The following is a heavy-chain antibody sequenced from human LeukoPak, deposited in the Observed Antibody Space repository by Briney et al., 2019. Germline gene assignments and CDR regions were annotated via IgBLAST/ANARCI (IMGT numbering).Heavy chain of an antibody. CDR1: GFTFSSYS. Sequence: SGGPLRLSCAASGFTFSSYSMNWVRQAPGKGLEWVSSISSSSSYIYYADSVKGRFTISRDNAKNSLYLQMNSLRAEDTAVYYCARAPYKGSGSYYPYYFDYWGQGTLVTVSS. D-gene: IGHD3-10*01. CDR2: ISSSSSYI. V-gene: IGHV3-21*01. CDR3: ARAPYKGSGSYYPYYFDY. J-gene: IGHJ4*02.